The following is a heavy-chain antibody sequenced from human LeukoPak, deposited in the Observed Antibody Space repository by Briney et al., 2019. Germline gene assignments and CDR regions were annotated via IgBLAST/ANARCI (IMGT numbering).Heavy chain of an antibody. D-gene: IGHD3-22*01. CDR2: ISAYNGNT. CDR1: GFTFTTYG. Sequence: ASVKVSCKASGFTFTTYGISWVRQAPGQGLEWMGWISAYNGNTNYAQELQGRVTMATETSTSTAYMQLRSLRSDDTAVYYCARLKSNYYDSSGYYDYWGQGTLVTVSS. J-gene: IGHJ4*02. CDR3: ARLKSNYYDSSGYYDY. V-gene: IGHV1-18*01.